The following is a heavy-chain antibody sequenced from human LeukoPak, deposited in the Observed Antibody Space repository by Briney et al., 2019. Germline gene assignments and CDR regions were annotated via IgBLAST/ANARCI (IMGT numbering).Heavy chain of an antibody. CDR1: GFTFSSYE. J-gene: IGHJ4*02. CDR3: ARRLRRNYFDY. D-gene: IGHD4-17*01. Sequence: PGGSLRLSCAAPGFTFSSYEMNWVRQAPGKGLEWVSYISSSGSTIYYADSVKGRFTISRDNAKNSLYLQMNSLRAEDTAVYYCARRLRRNYFDYWGQGTLVTVSS. V-gene: IGHV3-48*03. CDR2: ISSSGSTI.